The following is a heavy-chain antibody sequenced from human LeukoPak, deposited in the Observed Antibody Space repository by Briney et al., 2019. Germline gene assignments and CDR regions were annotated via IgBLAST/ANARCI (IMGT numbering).Heavy chain of an antibody. J-gene: IGHJ4*02. CDR3: ARDVGYSSSSEDY. CDR1: GGSFSGYY. CDR2: IYHSGST. D-gene: IGHD6-6*01. Sequence: PSETLSLTCAVYGGSFSGYYWSWIRQPPGKGLEWIGYIYHSGSTYYNPSLKSRVTISVDRSKNQFSLKLSSVTAADTAVYYCARDVGYSSSSEDYWGQGTLVTVSS. V-gene: IGHV4-34*01.